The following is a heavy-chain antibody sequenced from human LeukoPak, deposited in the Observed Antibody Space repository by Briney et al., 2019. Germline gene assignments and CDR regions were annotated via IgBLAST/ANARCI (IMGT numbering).Heavy chain of an antibody. CDR3: ARGGSGWPFDH. Sequence: SETLSLTCTVSGYPISSGCYWGWIRQPPGKGLEWIGSTAPGGNNYYNPSIKSRVAISVDPSKNQFDLRLISVTAADTAVYYCARGGSGWPFDHWGQGTLVTVSS. J-gene: IGHJ4*02. D-gene: IGHD6-19*01. CDR2: TAPGGNN. CDR1: GYPISSGCY. V-gene: IGHV4-38-2*02.